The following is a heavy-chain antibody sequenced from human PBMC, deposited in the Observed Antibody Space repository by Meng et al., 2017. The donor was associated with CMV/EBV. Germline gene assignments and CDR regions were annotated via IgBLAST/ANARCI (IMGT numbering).Heavy chain of an antibody. V-gene: IGHV3-74*01. D-gene: IGHD7-27*01. CDR1: GFTFTDYY. CDR2: ISGDGSNT. Sequence: LRISCVAAGFTFTDYYIHWVRQAPEKGLVWVSRISGDGSNTNYADSVKDRFTISRDIARNTIYMQMNSLRVEDTAVYYCARGNWGLGYWGQGTLVTVSS. CDR3: ARGNWGLGY. J-gene: IGHJ4*02.